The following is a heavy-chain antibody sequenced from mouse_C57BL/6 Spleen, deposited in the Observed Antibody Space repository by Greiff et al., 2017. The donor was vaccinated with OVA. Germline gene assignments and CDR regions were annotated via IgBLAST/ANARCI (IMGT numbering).Heavy chain of an antibody. Sequence: DVHLVESGGGLVKPGGSLKLSCAASGFTFSDYGMHWVRQAPEKGLEWVAYISSGSSTIYYADTVKGRFTISRDNAKNTLFLQMTSLRSEDTAMYYCARSNIYYYGSTYYFDYWGQGTTLTVSS. CDR1: GFTFSDYG. D-gene: IGHD1-1*01. CDR2: ISSGSSTI. J-gene: IGHJ2*01. CDR3: ARSNIYYYGSTYYFDY. V-gene: IGHV5-17*01.